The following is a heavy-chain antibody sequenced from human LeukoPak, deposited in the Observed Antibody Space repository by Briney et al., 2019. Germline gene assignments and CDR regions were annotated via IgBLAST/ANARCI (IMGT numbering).Heavy chain of an antibody. V-gene: IGHV3-23*01. CDR3: AKDRYLAAAFHFDY. CDR1: GFTLSSYA. Sequence: GGSLRLSCAASGFTLSSYAMSWVRQAPGKGLEWVSAISGSGGSTYYADSVKGRFTNSRDNSKNTLYLQMNSLRAEDTAVYCCAKDRYLAAAFHFDYWGQGTLVTVSS. D-gene: IGHD6-13*01. J-gene: IGHJ4*02. CDR2: ISGSGGST.